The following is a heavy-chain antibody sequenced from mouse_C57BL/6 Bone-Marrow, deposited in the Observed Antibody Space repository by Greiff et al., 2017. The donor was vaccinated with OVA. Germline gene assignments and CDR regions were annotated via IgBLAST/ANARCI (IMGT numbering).Heavy chain of an antibody. CDR1: GYSITSGYY. J-gene: IGHJ3*01. V-gene: IGHV3-6*01. CDR3: ARGAYYSNYVPWFAY. Sequence: EVQRVESGPGLVKPSQSLSLTCSVTGYSITSGYYWNWIRQFPGNKLEWMGYISYDGSNNYNPSLKNRISITRDTSKNQFFLKLNSVTTEDTATYYCARGAYYSNYVPWFAYWGQGTLVTVSA. D-gene: IGHD2-5*01. CDR2: ISYDGSN.